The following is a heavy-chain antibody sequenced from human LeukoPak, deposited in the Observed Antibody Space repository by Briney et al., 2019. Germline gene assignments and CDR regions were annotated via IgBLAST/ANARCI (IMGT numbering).Heavy chain of an antibody. D-gene: IGHD3-22*01. CDR2: IKSKPDDGTT. Sequence: GSPRLSCAASGFTFSNAWMSWVRQAPGEGLEWVGRIKSKPDDGTTDYAAPVKGRFTISRDDSKNTLYLQMNSLKIEDTAVYYCTTGERRFDSSGFYPYYFDFWGQGTLVTVSS. J-gene: IGHJ4*02. CDR3: TTGERRFDSSGFYPYYFDF. V-gene: IGHV3-15*01. CDR1: GFTFSNAW.